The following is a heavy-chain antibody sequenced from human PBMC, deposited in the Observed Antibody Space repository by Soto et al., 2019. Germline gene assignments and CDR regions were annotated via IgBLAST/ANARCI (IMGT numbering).Heavy chain of an antibody. CDR3: ARLMTAAGGYGVDV. V-gene: IGHV3-21*01. J-gene: IGHJ6*02. D-gene: IGHD6-13*01. Sequence: PGGSLRLSCAASGFTFSSYSMNWVRQAPGKGLEWVSSISSSSTYIYYTDSVKGRFTISRDNAKNSLYLQMNSLRAEDTAVYYCARLMTAAGGYGVDVWGQGTTVTVSS. CDR1: GFTFSSYS. CDR2: ISSSSTYI.